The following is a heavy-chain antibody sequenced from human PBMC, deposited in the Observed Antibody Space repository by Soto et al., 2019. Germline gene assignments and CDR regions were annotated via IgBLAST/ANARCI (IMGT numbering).Heavy chain of an antibody. D-gene: IGHD3-10*01. CDR3: TRGPRPISTGTGAY. Sequence: GSLSLSCAASGFIFKMYWMHWVRQSPGKGLVWISRIYNDGTYSDYADSVRGRFTISRDNVNDTLYLQMNNLRAEDSGLYYCTRGPRPISTGTGAYWGQGTQVTVSS. J-gene: IGHJ4*02. CDR1: GFIFKMYW. V-gene: IGHV3-74*01. CDR2: IYNDGTYS.